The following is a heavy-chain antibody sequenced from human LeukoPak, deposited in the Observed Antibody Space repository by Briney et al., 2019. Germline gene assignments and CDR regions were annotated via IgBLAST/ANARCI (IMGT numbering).Heavy chain of an antibody. CDR1: GFTFRSYA. V-gene: IGHV3-23*01. CDR2: ISGSGGGT. J-gene: IGHJ4*02. Sequence: GGSLRLSCAASGFTFRSYAMGWVRQAPGKGLEWVSTISGSGGGTYYADSVKGRFTISRDNFKNTLSLQMNSLKAEDTAVYYCAKDRVAVAGYYFDYWGQGTRVTVSS. D-gene: IGHD6-19*01. CDR3: AKDRVAVAGYYFDY.